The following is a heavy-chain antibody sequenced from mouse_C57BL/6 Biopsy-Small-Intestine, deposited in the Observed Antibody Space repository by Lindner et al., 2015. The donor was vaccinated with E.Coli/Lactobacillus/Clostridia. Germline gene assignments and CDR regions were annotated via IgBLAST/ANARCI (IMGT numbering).Heavy chain of an antibody. Sequence: SVKVSCKASGDTLTTHTITWVRQAPGQGLEWMGRIIPILDVASYAQKFQDRVTITADKTTNTAHMELSSLRSEDTAVYYCATSWTHLSLELWGQGTLVTVSS. J-gene: IGHJ4*01. D-gene: IGHD3-3*01. CDR1: GDTLTTHT. CDR2: IIPILDVA. CDR3: ATSWTHLSLEL. V-gene: IGHV1-53*01.